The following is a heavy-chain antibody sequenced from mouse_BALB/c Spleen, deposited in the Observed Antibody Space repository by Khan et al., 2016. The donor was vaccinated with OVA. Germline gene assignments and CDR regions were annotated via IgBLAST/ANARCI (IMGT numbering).Heavy chain of an antibody. V-gene: IGHV2-6-1*01. CDR3: ARQPYCHYYVMDY. Sequence: VQLQESGPGLVAPSQSLSITCTISGFSLTNYGVHWVRQPPGKGLEWLVVIWSDGTTTYDSALKSRLTISKDNSKSQVFLKMDSLQTDDTAMYYCARQPYCHYYVMDYWGQGTSVTVSS. CDR1: GFSLTNYG. J-gene: IGHJ4*01. D-gene: IGHD2-10*01. CDR2: IWSDGTT.